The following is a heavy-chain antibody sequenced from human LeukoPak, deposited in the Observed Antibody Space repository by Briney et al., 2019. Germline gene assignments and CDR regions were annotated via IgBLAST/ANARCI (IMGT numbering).Heavy chain of an antibody. CDR2: ISPYNGNT. Sequence: EASVKVSRKASCYTFTSYGISWVRQAPGQGLEWMGWISPYNGNTNYAQKLQGRVTMTTDTSTSTAYMELRSLRSDDTAVYYCAREMATTVNQFDYWGQGTLVTVSS. D-gene: IGHD5-24*01. J-gene: IGHJ4*02. CDR1: CYTFTSYG. CDR3: AREMATTVNQFDY. V-gene: IGHV1-18*01.